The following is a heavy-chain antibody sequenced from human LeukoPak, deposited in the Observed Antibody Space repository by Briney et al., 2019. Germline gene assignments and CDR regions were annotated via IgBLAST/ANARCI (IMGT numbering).Heavy chain of an antibody. D-gene: IGHD3-3*01. CDR1: GGTFSSYA. Sequence: SSVXVSCKASGGTFSSYAISWVRQAPGQGLEWMGGIIPIFGTANYAQKFQGRVTITTDESTSTAYMELSSLRSEDTAVYYCARERTPAKYYDFWSGYYSNWFDPWGQGTLVTVSS. CDR2: IIPIFGTA. V-gene: IGHV1-69*05. J-gene: IGHJ5*02. CDR3: ARERTPAKYYDFWSGYYSNWFDP.